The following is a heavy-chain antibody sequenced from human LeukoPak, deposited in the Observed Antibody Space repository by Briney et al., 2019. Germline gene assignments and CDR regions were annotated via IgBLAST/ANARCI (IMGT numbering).Heavy chain of an antibody. CDR1: GFTFTNYD. Sequence: GASVKVSCKASGFTFTNYDINWVRQATGQGLEWIGWMNPRNGNTGYAQKFQGRDTMTRDTSISTAYMELRSLRSEDTAVYYCVRDGEGVAISVNYWFDPWGQGTLVTVSS. D-gene: IGHD3-10*01. CDR3: VRDGEGVAISVNYWFDP. J-gene: IGHJ5*02. V-gene: IGHV1-8*01. CDR2: MNPRNGNT.